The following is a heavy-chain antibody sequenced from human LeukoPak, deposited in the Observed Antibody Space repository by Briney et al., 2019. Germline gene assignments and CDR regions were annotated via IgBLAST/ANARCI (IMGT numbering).Heavy chain of an antibody. Sequence: SETLSLTCTVSGGSINSNTYYWGWIRQPPGKGLEWIGSAYYSGSAYYNPALQSRVTISIDTSENQFSLKLSFVTTADTAVYYCARALGYCSGGSCTRGYNWFDPWGQGTLVTVPS. J-gene: IGHJ5*02. CDR3: ARALGYCSGGSCTRGYNWFDP. CDR2: AYYSGSA. V-gene: IGHV4-39*01. D-gene: IGHD2-15*01. CDR1: GGSINSNTYY.